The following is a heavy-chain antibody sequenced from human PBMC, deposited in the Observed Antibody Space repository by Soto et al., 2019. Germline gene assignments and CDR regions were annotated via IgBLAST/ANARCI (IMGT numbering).Heavy chain of an antibody. CDR1: GGTFSSYA. Sequence: QVQLVQSGAEVKKPGSSVKVSCKASGGTFSSYAISWVRQAPGQGLEWMGGIISIFGTANYAQKFQGRVTITADESTSTAYMELSSLRSEDTAVYYCARVVVVVAATLGGMDVWGQGTTVTVSS. V-gene: IGHV1-69*01. CDR3: ARVVVVVAATLGGMDV. CDR2: IISIFGTA. J-gene: IGHJ6*02. D-gene: IGHD2-15*01.